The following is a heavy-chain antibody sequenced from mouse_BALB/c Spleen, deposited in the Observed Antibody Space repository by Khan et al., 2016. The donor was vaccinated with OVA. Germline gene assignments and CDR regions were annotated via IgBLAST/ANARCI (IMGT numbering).Heavy chain of an antibody. CDR2: ISDSGST. CDR1: GYSITSYYA. Sequence: EVKLEESGPGLVKPSQSLSLTCTVTGYSITSYYAWNWIRQFPGNKLGLMGYISDSGSTNYNPSLKSRISITRDTSKNQFFLQLNSVTTEDTATYYCARDGSRYNYAMDYWGQGTSVTVSS. CDR3: ARDGSRYNYAMDY. J-gene: IGHJ4*01. V-gene: IGHV3-2*02. D-gene: IGHD2-3*01.